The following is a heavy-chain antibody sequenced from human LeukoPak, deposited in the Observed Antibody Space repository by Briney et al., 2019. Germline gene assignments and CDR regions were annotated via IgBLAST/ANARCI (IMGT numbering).Heavy chain of an antibody. J-gene: IGHJ4*02. Sequence: GGSLRLSCAASGFTISSYGMSWVRQAPGKGLEWVSSISGGTTYYADSVKGWFTISRDNSKNIVSLQMNSLRAEDTAVYYCAKSVYGSGNYWGQGSLVTVSS. CDR1: GFTISSYG. D-gene: IGHD3-10*01. CDR2: ISGGTT. CDR3: AKSVYGSGNY. V-gene: IGHV3-23*01.